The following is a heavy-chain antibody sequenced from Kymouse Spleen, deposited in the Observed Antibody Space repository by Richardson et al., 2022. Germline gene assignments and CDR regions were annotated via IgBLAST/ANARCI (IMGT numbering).Heavy chain of an antibody. CDR3: ARQRGYNWNLYYFDY. J-gene: IGHJ4*02. CDR1: GGSISSSSYY. Sequence: QLQLQESGPGLVKPSETLSLTCTVSGGSISSSSYYWGWIRQPPGKGLEWIGSIYYSGSTYYNPSLKSRVTISVDTSKNQFSLKLSSVTAADTAVYYCARQRGYNWNLYYFDYWGQGTLVTVSS. CDR2: IYYSGST. D-gene: IGHD1-20*01,IGHD1-7*01. V-gene: IGHV4-39*01.